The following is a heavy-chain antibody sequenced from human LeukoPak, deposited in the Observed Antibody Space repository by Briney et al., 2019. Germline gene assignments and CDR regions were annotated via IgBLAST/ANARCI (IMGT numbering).Heavy chain of an antibody. D-gene: IGHD6-13*01. CDR3: AKGTPGAAAGTDY. CDR1: GFTLSSYA. CDR2: ISGSGGST. Sequence: GGSLRLSCAASGFTLSSYAMTWVRQAPGKGLEWVSGISGSGGSTYYEDSVKGRFTISRDNSKNTLHLQMNSLRAEDTAVYYCAKGTPGAAAGTDYWGQGTLVTVSS. V-gene: IGHV3-23*01. J-gene: IGHJ4*02.